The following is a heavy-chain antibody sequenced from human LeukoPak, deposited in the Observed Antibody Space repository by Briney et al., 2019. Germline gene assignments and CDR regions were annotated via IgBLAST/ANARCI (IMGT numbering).Heavy chain of an antibody. CDR1: GFTFSSYS. J-gene: IGHJ4*02. CDR2: ISSSGGST. Sequence: PGGSLRLSCAASGFTFSSYSMSWVRQAPGKGLEWVSAISSSGGSTDYTDSVKGRFTISRDNSKNTLYLQMNSLRAEDTAVYYCARLRYYDSSGAVGALDYWGQGTLVTVSS. CDR3: ARLRYYDSSGAVGALDY. V-gene: IGHV3-23*01. D-gene: IGHD3-22*01.